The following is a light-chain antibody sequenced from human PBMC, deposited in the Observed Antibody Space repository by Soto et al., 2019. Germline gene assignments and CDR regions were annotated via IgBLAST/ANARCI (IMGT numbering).Light chain of an antibody. Sequence: DLPMTQSPSSLSASVGDRVTITCRASQSITTYLNWYQQKPGKAPNLLIYAASSLQSGVPSRFSGSGSGTDFTLTISSLQPEDFATYYCQQSYTTPRTFGPGTKVDIK. CDR2: AAS. CDR1: QSITTY. CDR3: QQSYTTPRT. J-gene: IGKJ3*01. V-gene: IGKV1-39*01.